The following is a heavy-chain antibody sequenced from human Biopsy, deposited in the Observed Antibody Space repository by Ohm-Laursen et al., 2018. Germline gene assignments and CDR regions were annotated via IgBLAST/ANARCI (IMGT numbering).Heavy chain of an antibody. CDR3: ARGGADFHGTDS. J-gene: IGHJ4*02. V-gene: IGHV3-21*06. CDR2: ITRDGFYM. CDR1: GFTFSSYP. Sequence: SLRLSCAAFGFTFSSYPINWVRQAPGKGLERVSSITRDGFYMFYADLVKGRFTISRDYAKNLVSLEMNSLRVEDTAVYYCARGGADFHGTDSWGQGTLVSVSS. D-gene: IGHD3-3*01.